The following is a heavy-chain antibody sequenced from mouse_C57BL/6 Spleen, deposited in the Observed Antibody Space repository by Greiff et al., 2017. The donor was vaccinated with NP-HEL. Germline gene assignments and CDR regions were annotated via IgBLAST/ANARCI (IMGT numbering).Heavy chain of an antibody. D-gene: IGHD1-1*01. Sequence: EVMLVESGEGLVKPGGSLKLSCAASGFTFSSYAMSWVRQTPEKRLEWVAYISSGGDYIYYADTVKGRFTISRDNARNTLYLQMSSLKAEDKAMYYCTTITTVVEPYYAMDYWGQGTSVTVSS. V-gene: IGHV5-9-1*02. CDR1: GFTFSSYA. J-gene: IGHJ4*01. CDR2: ISSGGDYI. CDR3: TTITTVVEPYYAMDY.